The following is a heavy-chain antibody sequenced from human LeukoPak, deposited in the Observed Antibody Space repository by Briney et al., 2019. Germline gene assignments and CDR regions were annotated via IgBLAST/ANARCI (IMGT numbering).Heavy chain of an antibody. J-gene: IGHJ4*02. V-gene: IGHV5-51*01. Sequence: GESLQISCETSGYTFTTYWIGWVRQRPGQGLEWMGVIHGGDSDTRYSPSFQGQVTISVDRSITTAFLHWSSLKTSDTAMYYCARHSQAHATEYWGQGTQVAVSS. D-gene: IGHD2/OR15-2a*01. CDR2: IHGGDSDT. CDR3: ARHSQAHATEY. CDR1: GYTFTTYW.